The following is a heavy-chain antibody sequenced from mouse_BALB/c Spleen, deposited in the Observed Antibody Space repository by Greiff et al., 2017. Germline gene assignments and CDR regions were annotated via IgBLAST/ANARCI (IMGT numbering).Heavy chain of an antibody. J-gene: IGHJ4*01. CDR1: GYTFTSYW. V-gene: IGHV1S22*01. D-gene: IGHD2-2*01. CDR2: IYPGSGST. CDR3: TIWLRRDYYAMDY. Sequence: LQQPGSELVRPGASVKLSCKASGYTFTSYWMHWVKQRPGQGLEWIGNIYPGSGSTNYDEKFKSKATLTVDTSSSTAYMQLSSLTSEDSAVYYCTIWLRRDYYAMDYWGQGTSVTVSS.